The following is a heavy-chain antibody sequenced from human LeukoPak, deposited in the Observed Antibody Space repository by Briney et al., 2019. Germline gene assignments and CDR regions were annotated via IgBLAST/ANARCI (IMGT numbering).Heavy chain of an antibody. D-gene: IGHD6-13*01. V-gene: IGHV3-20*04. CDR1: GFTFDDYG. J-gene: IGHJ6*03. CDR2: INWNGGST. Sequence: GGSLRLSCAASGFTFDDYGMSWVRQAPGKGLEWVSGINWNGGSTGYADSVKGRFTISRDNAKNSLYPQMNSLRAEDTALYYCARDGSSSWYGVYYYYYMDVWGKGTTVTVSS. CDR3: ARDGSSSWYGVYYYYYMDV.